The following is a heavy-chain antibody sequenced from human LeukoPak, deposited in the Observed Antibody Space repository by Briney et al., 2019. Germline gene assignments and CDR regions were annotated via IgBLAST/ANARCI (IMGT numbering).Heavy chain of an antibody. CDR1: SFTVSSSY. CDR3: AREFCPRGKCAFDI. CDR2: IYSGSST. J-gene: IGHJ3*02. D-gene: IGHD3-16*01. V-gene: IGHV3-53*01. Sequence: PAGSLTLSSAASSFTVSSSYMTWHPQAQGKGLEWVTLIYSGSSTYYADSVKGRFTISRDNSKNTVFLQMNSLRVEDTAVYYCAREFCPRGKCAFDIWGQGTMVTVSS.